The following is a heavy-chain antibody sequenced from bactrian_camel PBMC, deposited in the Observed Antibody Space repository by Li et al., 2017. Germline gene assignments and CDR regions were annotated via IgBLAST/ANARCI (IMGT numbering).Heavy chain of an antibody. D-gene: IGHD2*01. Sequence: HVQLVESGGGSVQAGGSLRLSCAASGYTYSSVCMGWFRQAPGKPREGVASIDSDGSTSGADSVKGRFIISRDNAKNTIYLQMNRVDPEDTAMYYCAADFLQFCSGGRLGYWGQGTQVTVS. J-gene: IGHJ4*01. CDR2: IDSDGST. V-gene: IGHV3S53*01. CDR3: AADFLQFCSGGRLGY. CDR1: GYTYSSVC.